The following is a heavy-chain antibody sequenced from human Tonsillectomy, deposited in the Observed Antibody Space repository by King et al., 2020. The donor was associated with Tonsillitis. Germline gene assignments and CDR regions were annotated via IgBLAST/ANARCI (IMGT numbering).Heavy chain of an antibody. V-gene: IGHV4-59*01. CDR3: ARAGDYYDSSGYYGSYYFDY. J-gene: IGHJ4*02. CDR2: IYYSGST. D-gene: IGHD3-22*01. CDR1: GGSISSYY. Sequence: QLQESGPGLVKPSETLSLTCTVSGGSISSYYWSWIRQPPGKGLEWIGYIYYSGSTNYNPSLKSRVTISVDTSKNQFSLTLSSVTDADTAVYYCARAGDYYDSSGYYGSYYFDYWGQGTLVTVSS.